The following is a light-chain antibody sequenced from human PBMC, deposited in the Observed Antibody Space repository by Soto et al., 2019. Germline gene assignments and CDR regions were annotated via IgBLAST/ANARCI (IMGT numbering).Light chain of an antibody. Sequence: DIQMTQSPSTLSASVGDRVTITCRASQSISSWLAWYQQKPGKAPKLLIHKASSLQSGVPSRFSGSGSGTEITLTISSLDPDDFATYYCQQYNGYGRFGQGTKVEIK. J-gene: IGKJ1*01. V-gene: IGKV1-5*03. CDR2: KAS. CDR1: QSISSW. CDR3: QQYNGYGR.